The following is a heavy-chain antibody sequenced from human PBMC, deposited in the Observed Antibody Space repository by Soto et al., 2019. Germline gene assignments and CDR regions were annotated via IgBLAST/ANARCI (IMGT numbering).Heavy chain of an antibody. CDR1: GFTFSSYA. Sequence: LRLSCAASGFTFSSYAMSWVRQAPWKGLEWVSAISGIGGSTYYADSVKGRCTISRDNSKNTLYLQMNSLRAEDTAVYYCARNGPVAATYVRQYKWFEPWGQGTLVTVSS. D-gene: IGHD2-15*01. CDR3: ARNGPVAATYVRQYKWFEP. CDR2: ISGIGGST. J-gene: IGHJ5*02. V-gene: IGHV3-23*01.